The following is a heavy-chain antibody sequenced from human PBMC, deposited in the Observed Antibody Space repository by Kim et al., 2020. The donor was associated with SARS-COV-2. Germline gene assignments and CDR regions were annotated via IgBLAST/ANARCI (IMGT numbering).Heavy chain of an antibody. CDR3: AKDWPWEYGDYRF. V-gene: IGHV3-23*05. Sequence: GGSLRLSCAASGFTFHTYAMSWVRQAPGKGPEWVSGIDDSGRTTYYSDSVKGRFSISRDNSKNTLYLQMNSLRAEDTAIYFCAKDWPWEYGDYRFWGQGTLVTVSS. CDR1: GFTFHTYA. D-gene: IGHD4-17*01. CDR2: IDDSGRTT. J-gene: IGHJ4*02.